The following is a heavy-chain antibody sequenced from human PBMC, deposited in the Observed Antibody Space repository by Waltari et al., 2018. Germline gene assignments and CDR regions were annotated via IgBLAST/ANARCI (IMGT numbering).Heavy chain of an antibody. CDR2: VRNKANTYTT. J-gene: IGHJ4*02. V-gene: IGHV3-72*01. CDR3: ASAYHYDSSGYFRFFY. CDR1: GFSFSDHD. D-gene: IGHD3-22*01. Sequence: EVQLVESGGGLVQPGGSRRLSCAACGFSFSDHDMDWVRQAPGTGLEGVGRVRNKANTYTTEYAASVKGRFTISRDDLKNSLYLQMTSVKTEDTAVYYCASAYHYDSSGYFRFFYWGQGALVTVS.